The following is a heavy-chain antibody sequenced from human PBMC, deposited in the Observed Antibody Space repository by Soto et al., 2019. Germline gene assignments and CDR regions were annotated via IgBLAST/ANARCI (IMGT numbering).Heavy chain of an antibody. CDR1: GGTFTSYD. CDR3: ARTDSSGYYADAFDI. Sequence: ASGKVSWKASGGTFTSYDINLLLQATGKGLEWMGWMNPNSGNTGYAQKFQGRVTMTRNTSISTAYMELSSLRSEDTAVYYCARTDSSGYYADAFDIWGQGTMVTVSS. CDR2: MNPNSGNT. D-gene: IGHD3-22*01. V-gene: IGHV1-8*01. J-gene: IGHJ3*02.